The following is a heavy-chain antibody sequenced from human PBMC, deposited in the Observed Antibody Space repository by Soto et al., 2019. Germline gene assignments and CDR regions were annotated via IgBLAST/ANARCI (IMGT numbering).Heavy chain of an antibody. D-gene: IGHD2-2*01. CDR3: ARVEFGRDIVVVPAAMVYYGMDV. CDR1: GFTFSSYG. J-gene: IGHJ6*02. Sequence: GGSLRLPCAAAGFTFSSYGMHWVRQDPGKGLEWVAVIWYDGSNKYYADSVKGRFTISRDNSKNTLYLQMNSLRAEDTAVYYCARVEFGRDIVVVPAAMVYYGMDVWGQGTTVTVSS. CDR2: IWYDGSNK. V-gene: IGHV3-33*01.